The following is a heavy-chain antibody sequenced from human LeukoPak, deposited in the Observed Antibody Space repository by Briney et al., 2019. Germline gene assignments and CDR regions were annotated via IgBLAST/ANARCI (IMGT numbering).Heavy chain of an antibody. CDR2: ISGYNGHT. D-gene: IGHD3-22*01. J-gene: IGHJ4*02. CDR1: GYTFSRYG. V-gene: IGHV1-18*01. Sequence: ASVKVSCKASGYTFSRYGISWVRQAPGQGLEWIGWISGYNGHTKYAQKFQGRVTMTTDTSTSTAYMELRSLTSDDTAVFYCARGLPPRRNYDSSGYYSYYFDYWGQGTLVTVSS. CDR3: ARGLPPRRNYDSSGYYSYYFDY.